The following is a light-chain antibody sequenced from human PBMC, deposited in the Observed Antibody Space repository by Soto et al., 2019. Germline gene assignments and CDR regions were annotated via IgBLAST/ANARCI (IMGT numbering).Light chain of an antibody. CDR2: AAS. Sequence: IQMTQSPPSLSATVGDRVTITCRASRSISDCLNWYKQKPGEAHELLIYAASTLQSGVQSRFSGSGSGTDFTLTIRSLQPEDSAAYYCQQSHSSPLTFGGGTKVDIK. J-gene: IGKJ4*01. CDR3: QQSHSSPLT. CDR1: RSISDC. V-gene: IGKV1-39*01.